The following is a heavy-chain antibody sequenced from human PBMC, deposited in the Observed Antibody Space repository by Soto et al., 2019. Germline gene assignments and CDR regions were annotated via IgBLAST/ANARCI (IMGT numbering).Heavy chain of an antibody. D-gene: IGHD6-19*01. J-gene: IGHJ5*02. CDR2: IIPIFGTA. CDR3: AACDQPGYSSGWLCGDNWFDP. V-gene: IGHV1-69*01. Sequence: QVQLVQSGAEVKKPGSSVKVSCKASGGTFSSYAISWVRQAPGQGLEWMGGIIPIFGTANYAQKFQGRVTITADESTSTADMELSSLRSEDTAVYYCAACDQPGYSSGWLCGDNWFDPWGQGTLVTVSS. CDR1: GGTFSSYA.